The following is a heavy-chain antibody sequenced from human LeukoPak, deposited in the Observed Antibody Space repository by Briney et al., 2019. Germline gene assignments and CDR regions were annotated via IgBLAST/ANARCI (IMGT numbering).Heavy chain of an antibody. D-gene: IGHD2-2*01. CDR1: GGSFSGYY. V-gene: IGHV4-34*01. J-gene: IGHJ4*02. CDR2: INHSGST. CDR3: ARANTVVVPAAMDY. Sequence: SETLSLTCAVYGGSFSGYYWSWIRQPPGKGLEWIGEINHSGSTNYNPSLKSRVTISVDTSKNQFSLKLSSVTAADTAVYYCARANTVVVPAAMDYWGQETLSPSPQ.